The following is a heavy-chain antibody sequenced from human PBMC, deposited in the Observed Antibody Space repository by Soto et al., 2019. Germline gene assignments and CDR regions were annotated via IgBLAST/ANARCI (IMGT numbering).Heavy chain of an antibody. CDR3: ARDFVGIVAAGLERWFDP. CDR2: IIPIFGSP. D-gene: IGHD6-13*01. V-gene: IGHV1-69*01. Sequence: QVQLVQSGAEVKKPGSSVKVSCKASGGTFNSDTISWVRQAPGQGLEWMGGIIPIFGSPKNAQKFQGRVTITADESTSTVHMEVTSLTSEDTAVYYCARDFVGIVAAGLERWFDPWGQGTLVTVSS. J-gene: IGHJ5*02. CDR1: GGTFNSDT.